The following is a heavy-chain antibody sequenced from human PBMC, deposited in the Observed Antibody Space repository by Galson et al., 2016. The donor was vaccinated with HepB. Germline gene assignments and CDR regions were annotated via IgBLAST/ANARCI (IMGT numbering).Heavy chain of an antibody. Sequence: SLRLSCAASGFTSTTFGIHWLRQAPGKGLKRVEVVSDAGGKKQYADSVKGRFNVSRANSKHTLYLQMNSLRAEDTAVYFCAKSRSYDTYYYYAMDVWGQGTAVTVSS. J-gene: IGHJ6*02. D-gene: IGHD3-9*01. CDR1: GFTSTTFG. CDR3: AKSRSYDTYYYYAMDV. CDR2: VSDAGGKK. V-gene: IGHV3-30*18.